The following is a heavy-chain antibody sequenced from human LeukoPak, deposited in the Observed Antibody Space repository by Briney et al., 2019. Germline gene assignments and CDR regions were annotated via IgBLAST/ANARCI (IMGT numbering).Heavy chain of an antibody. V-gene: IGHV1-18*01. J-gene: IGHJ6*03. CDR2: ISAYNGNT. CDR3: ARGDRNIVVVVAAQRVSYMDV. CDR1: GYTFTSYG. Sequence: ASVKVSCKASGYTFTSYGISWVRQAPGQGLEWMGWISAYNGNTNYAQKLQGRVTMTTDTSTSTAYMELRSLRSDDTAVYYCARGDRNIVVVVAAQRVSYMDVWGKGTTVTVSS. D-gene: IGHD2-15*01.